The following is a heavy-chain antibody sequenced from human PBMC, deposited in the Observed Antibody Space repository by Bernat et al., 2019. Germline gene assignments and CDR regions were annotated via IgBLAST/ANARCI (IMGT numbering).Heavy chain of an antibody. CDR3: ARWFRASTTPLWYFDL. CDR1: GFAFSNYE. D-gene: IGHD2-15*01. CDR2: IETDGSRT. Sequence: EVHLVESGGGLVKPGGSLRLSCAASGFAFSNYEMNWVRQAPGKGLEWLSYIETDGSRTYYAGSVKGRFTISRDNAKDSLYLHMNSLRAEDTAVYYCARWFRASTTPLWYFDLWGRGTLVAVSS. J-gene: IGHJ2*01. V-gene: IGHV3-48*03.